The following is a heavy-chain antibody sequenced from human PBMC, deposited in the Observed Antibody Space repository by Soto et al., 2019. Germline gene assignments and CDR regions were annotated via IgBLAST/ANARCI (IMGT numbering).Heavy chain of an antibody. D-gene: IGHD3-22*01. V-gene: IGHV4-34*01. CDR3: ARAGDNSGYSDY. J-gene: IGHJ4*01. CDR2: ISHRGST. Sequence: PSETLSLTCAVYVGSFSGYYWTWIRQPPGKGLEWIGEISHRGSTNYNPSLKSRVTISVDTSKNQFSLKLSSVSAADTAVYYCARAGDNSGYSDYWGHGTLVTVSS. CDR1: VGSFSGYY.